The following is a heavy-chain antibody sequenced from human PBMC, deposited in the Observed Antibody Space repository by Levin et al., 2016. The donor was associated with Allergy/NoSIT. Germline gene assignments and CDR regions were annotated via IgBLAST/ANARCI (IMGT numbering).Heavy chain of an antibody. D-gene: IGHD1-26*01. CDR1: GGSISTSTYY. V-gene: IGHV4-39*07. CDR3: ARTKWELLGGWFDP. CDR2: MSYGASP. J-gene: IGHJ5*02. Sequence: SETLSLTCTVSGGSISTSTYYWGWIRQPPGKGLEWIGDMSYGASPYYNPSLKSRVTISVDRSKNQFSLKLSSVTAADTAVYYCARTKWELLGGWFDPWGQGTLVTVSS.